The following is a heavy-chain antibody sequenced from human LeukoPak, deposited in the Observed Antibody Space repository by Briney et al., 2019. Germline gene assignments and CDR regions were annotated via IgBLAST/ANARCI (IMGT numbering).Heavy chain of an antibody. D-gene: IGHD3-22*01. CDR2: MYYTGST. V-gene: IGHV4-59*01. Sequence: PSETLSLTCTVSGGSITSYYWSWIRQPPGKGLEWIGYMYYTGSTKYNPSLKSRVTMSEDTSKNQFSLRLSSVTAADTAVYYCARRDGSGYYGYYFDHWGQGTLVTVSS. CDR3: ARRDGSGYYGYYFDH. J-gene: IGHJ4*02. CDR1: GGSITSYY.